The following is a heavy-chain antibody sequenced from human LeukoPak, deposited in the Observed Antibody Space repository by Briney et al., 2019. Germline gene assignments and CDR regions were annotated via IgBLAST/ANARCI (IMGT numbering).Heavy chain of an antibody. Sequence: GGSLRLSCAASGFTFSSYAMSWVRQAPGKGLEWVSAISGSGGSTYYADSVKGRFTISRDNSKNTLYLQMNSLRAEDTAVYYCTTDGPGFYYDSSGSPPLWGQGTLVTVSS. D-gene: IGHD3-22*01. CDR1: GFTFSSYA. CDR3: TTDGPGFYYDSSGSPPL. V-gene: IGHV3-23*01. CDR2: ISGSGGST. J-gene: IGHJ4*02.